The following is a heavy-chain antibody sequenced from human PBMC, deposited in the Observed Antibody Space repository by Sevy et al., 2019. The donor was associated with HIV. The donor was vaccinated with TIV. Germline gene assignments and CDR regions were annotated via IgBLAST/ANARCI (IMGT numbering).Heavy chain of an antibody. CDR1: GGSFSGYY. J-gene: IGHJ5*02. V-gene: IGHV4-34*01. CDR3: ARGGIDYGDYVNWFDP. Sequence: SETLSLSCAVYGGSFSGYYWSWIRQPPGKGLEWIGEINHSGSTNYNPSLKSRVTISVDTSKNQFSLKLSSVTAADTAVYYCARGGIDYGDYVNWFDPWGQGTLVTVSS. D-gene: IGHD4-17*01. CDR2: INHSGST.